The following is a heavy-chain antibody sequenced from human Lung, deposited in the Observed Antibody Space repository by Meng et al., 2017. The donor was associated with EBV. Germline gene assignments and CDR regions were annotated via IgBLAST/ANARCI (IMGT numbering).Heavy chain of an antibody. CDR3: ASLYGDSSVWYLDL. J-gene: IGHJ2*01. V-gene: IGHV4-31*03. CDR1: GCAISRGGYY. Sequence: LEESGPGLVKPAPTLSRTCTVSGCAISRGGYYWSWIRQHPGNGLEWIGYIYYSGSTYYNPSLKSRVTISVDTSKNQFSLRLNSVTAADTAVYYCASLYGDSSVWYLDLWGRGTLVTVSS. D-gene: IGHD4-17*01. CDR2: IYYSGST.